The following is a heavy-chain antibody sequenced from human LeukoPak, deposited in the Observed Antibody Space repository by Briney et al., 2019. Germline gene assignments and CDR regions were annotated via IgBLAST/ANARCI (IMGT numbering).Heavy chain of an antibody. D-gene: IGHD2-2*02. CDR1: GYTFTSYG. CDR2: ISAYNGNT. J-gene: IGHJ6*03. Sequence: ASVKVSCKASGYTFTSYGISWVRQAPGQGLEWMGWISAYNGNTNYAQKLQGRVTMTTDTSTSTAYMELRSLRSDDTAVYYCARAGKGDCSSTSCYSYYYMDVWGKGTTVTVSS. CDR3: ARAGKGDCSSTSCYSYYYMDV. V-gene: IGHV1-18*01.